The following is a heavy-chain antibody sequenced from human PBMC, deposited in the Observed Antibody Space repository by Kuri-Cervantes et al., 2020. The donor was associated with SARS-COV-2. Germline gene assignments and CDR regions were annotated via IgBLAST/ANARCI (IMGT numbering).Heavy chain of an antibody. CDR3: ARDWGPYYQDTNGFLLYFDY. J-gene: IGHJ4*02. CDR2: INKGNT. Sequence: ASVKVSCKASGYTFTSYGISWGRQAPGQGLQWMGWINKGNTKYAQKFQGRVTMTTDTSTRTAYMELKSLRADDTAMYYCARDWGPYYQDTNGFLLYFDYWGQGTLVTVSS. CDR1: GYTFTSYG. D-gene: IGHD3-22*01. V-gene: IGHV1-18*01.